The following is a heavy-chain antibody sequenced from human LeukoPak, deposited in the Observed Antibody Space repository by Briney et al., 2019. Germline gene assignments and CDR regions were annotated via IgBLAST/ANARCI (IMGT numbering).Heavy chain of an antibody. CDR1: GFTFSSYG. Sequence: GGSLRLSCATSGFTFSSYGMHWVRQAPGKGLGWVTFIRDDGSTKYLADSAKGRFTISRDNSKNTLYLQMNSLRAEDTAVYYSAKTHSSSWGIFDYWGQGTLVTVSS. CDR2: IRDDGSTK. CDR3: AKTHSSSWGIFDY. D-gene: IGHD6-13*01. V-gene: IGHV3-30*02. J-gene: IGHJ4*02.